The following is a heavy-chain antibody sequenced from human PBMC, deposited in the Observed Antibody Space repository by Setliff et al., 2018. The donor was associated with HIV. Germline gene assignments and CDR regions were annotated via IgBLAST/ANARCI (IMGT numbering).Heavy chain of an antibody. J-gene: IGHJ6*04. CDR1: GFTISNYW. D-gene: IGHD3-22*01. Sequence: PGGSLRLSCAVSGFTISNYWMSWVRQAPGKGLEWVAQIKQGGGEKFYVDSVRGRFSISRDGATNSVYLQMDSLRAEDTALYYCARDSRSFTMIVENQRGMDVWGKGTTVTVSS. CDR3: ARDSRSFTMIVENQRGMDV. CDR2: IKQGGGEK. V-gene: IGHV3-7*01.